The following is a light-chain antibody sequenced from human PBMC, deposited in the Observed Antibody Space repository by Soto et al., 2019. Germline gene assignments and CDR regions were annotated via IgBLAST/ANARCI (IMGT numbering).Light chain of an antibody. CDR1: QSVGSN. CDR3: QQYNNWPPDMT. V-gene: IGKV3-15*01. J-gene: IGKJ1*01. CDR2: GAS. Sequence: EIVMTQSPATLSVSPGDRAALSCRASQSVGSNLAWYQQQPGQAPRLLIYGASTTATVIPARFSGSGSGTDFTLTISSVQSEDFAIYFSQQYNNWPPDMTFGQGTKVEIK.